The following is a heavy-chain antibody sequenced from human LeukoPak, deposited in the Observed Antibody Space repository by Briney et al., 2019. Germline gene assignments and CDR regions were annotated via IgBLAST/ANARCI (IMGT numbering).Heavy chain of an antibody. Sequence: PVRSLRLSCAASGFTFSSYAMHWVRQAPGKGLEWVAVISYDGNNKYYADSVKGRFTISRDNSKNTLYLQMNSLRAEDTAVYYCAKDRMAGIVVVPAATVDYWGQGTLVTVSS. D-gene: IGHD2-2*01. CDR3: AKDRMAGIVVVPAATVDY. CDR2: ISYDGNNK. V-gene: IGHV3-30-3*01. J-gene: IGHJ4*02. CDR1: GFTFSSYA.